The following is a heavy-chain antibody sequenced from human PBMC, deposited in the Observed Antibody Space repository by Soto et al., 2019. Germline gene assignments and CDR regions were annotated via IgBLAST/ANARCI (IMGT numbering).Heavy chain of an antibody. CDR2: INPNRGGT. CDR3: AREGAAGSTTYGMDV. D-gene: IGHD6-13*01. J-gene: IGHJ6*02. V-gene: IGHV1-2*04. CDR1: GYTFTGYY. Sequence: QVQLVQSGAEVKKPGASVKVSCKASGYTFTGYYMHWVRQAPGQGLEWMGWINPNRGGTNYAQKFQGWVTMTRDTSISTAYMELSRLRSDDTAVYYCAREGAAGSTTYGMDVWGQGTTVTVSS.